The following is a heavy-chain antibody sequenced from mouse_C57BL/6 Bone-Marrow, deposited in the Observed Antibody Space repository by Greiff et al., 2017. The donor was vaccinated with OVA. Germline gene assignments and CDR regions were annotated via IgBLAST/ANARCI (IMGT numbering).Heavy chain of an antibody. CDR3: VSTITPPLYYSDY. J-gene: IGHJ2*01. CDR1: GYTFTDHT. CDR2: IYPRDGST. Sequence: QVQLQQSDAELVKPGASVKISCKVSGYTFTDHTIHWMKQRPEQGLEWIGYIYPRDGSTKYNEKFKGKATLTADKSSSTAYMQLNSLTSEDSAVYFCVSTITPPLYYSDYWGQGTTLTVSS. V-gene: IGHV1-78*01. D-gene: IGHD1-2*01.